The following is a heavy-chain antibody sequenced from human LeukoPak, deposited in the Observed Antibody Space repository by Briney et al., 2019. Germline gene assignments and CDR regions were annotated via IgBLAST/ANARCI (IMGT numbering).Heavy chain of an antibody. Sequence: KPSETLSLTCTVSGGSVSSGSYYWSWIRQPPGKGLEWIGYIYYSGSTSYNPSLKSRVTISVDTSKNQFSLKLSSVTAADTAVYYCAMAYYYDSSGYYGTDAFDIWGQGTMVTVSS. V-gene: IGHV4-61*01. CDR1: GGSVSSGSYY. CDR3: AMAYYYDSSGYYGTDAFDI. D-gene: IGHD3-22*01. J-gene: IGHJ3*02. CDR2: IYYSGST.